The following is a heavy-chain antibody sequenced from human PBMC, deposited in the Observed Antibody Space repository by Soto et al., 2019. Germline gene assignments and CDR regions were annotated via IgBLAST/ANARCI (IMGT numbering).Heavy chain of an antibody. CDR3: ARGTACSSTSCYDYFDY. Sequence: QVQLVESGGGVVQPGRSLRLSCAASGFTFSSYAMHWVRQAPGKGLEWVAVISYDGSNKYYADSVKGRFTISRDNSKNTLYLQMNSLRAEDTAVYYCARGTACSSTSCYDYFDYWGQGTLVNVSS. J-gene: IGHJ4*02. V-gene: IGHV3-30-3*01. D-gene: IGHD2-2*01. CDR2: ISYDGSNK. CDR1: GFTFSSYA.